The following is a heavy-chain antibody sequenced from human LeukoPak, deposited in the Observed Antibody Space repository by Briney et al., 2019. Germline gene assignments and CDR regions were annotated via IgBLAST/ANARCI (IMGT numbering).Heavy chain of an antibody. D-gene: IGHD1-14*01. CDR2: INPSGDGT. Sequence: ASVKVSCKASGYTFNTNYIHWVRQAPGQGLEWIGVINPSGDGTSYPQKFQGRVTLARDTSTSTIYMELSSPRSEDTAIYYCAKETPNTGWFDPWGQGTLVTVSS. J-gene: IGHJ5*02. V-gene: IGHV1-46*02. CDR3: AKETPNTGWFDP. CDR1: GYTFNTNY.